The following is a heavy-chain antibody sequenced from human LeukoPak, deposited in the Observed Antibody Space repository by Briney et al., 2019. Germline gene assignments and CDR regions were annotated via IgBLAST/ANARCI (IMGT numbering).Heavy chain of an antibody. CDR2: IYTSGST. CDR3: ARGRVSSSTWHSTYYYYFYMDV. J-gene: IGHJ6*03. CDR1: GGSINSYY. V-gene: IGHV4-4*07. Sequence: SETLSLTCTVSGGSINSYYWSWIRQPAGKGLEWIGRIYTSGSTNYNPSLKSRVTMSVDTSKNQFSLKLSSVTAADTAVYFCARGRVSSSTWHSTYYYYFYMDVWGKGTTVTVSS. D-gene: IGHD4-11*01.